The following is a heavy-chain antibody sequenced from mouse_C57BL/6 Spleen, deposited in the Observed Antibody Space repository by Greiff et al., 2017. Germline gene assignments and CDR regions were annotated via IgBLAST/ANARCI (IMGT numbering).Heavy chain of an antibody. CDR2: IYPGSGST. Sequence: QVHVKQPGAELVKPGASVKMSCKASGYTFTSYWITWVKQRPGQGLEWIGDIYPGSGSTNYNEKFKSKATLTVDTSSSTAYMQLSSLTSEDSAVYYCAREGDGPYYAMDYWGQGTSVTVSS. D-gene: IGHD2-3*01. CDR3: AREGDGPYYAMDY. V-gene: IGHV1-55*01. J-gene: IGHJ4*01. CDR1: GYTFTSYW.